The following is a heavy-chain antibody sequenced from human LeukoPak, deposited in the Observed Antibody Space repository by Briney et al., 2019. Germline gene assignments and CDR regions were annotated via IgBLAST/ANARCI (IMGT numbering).Heavy chain of an antibody. Sequence: SETLSLTCTVSGGSISSSSYYWGWIRQPPGKGLEWIGSIYYSGSTYYTPSLKSRVTISVDTSKNQFSLNLSSVTAADTAVYYCARLYYDSSGYYQICYFDYWGQGTPVTVSS. D-gene: IGHD3-22*01. CDR2: IYYSGST. V-gene: IGHV4-39*01. J-gene: IGHJ4*02. CDR1: GGSISSSSYY. CDR3: ARLYYDSSGYYQICYFDY.